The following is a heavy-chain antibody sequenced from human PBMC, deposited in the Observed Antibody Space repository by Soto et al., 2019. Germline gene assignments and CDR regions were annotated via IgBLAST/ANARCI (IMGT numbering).Heavy chain of an antibody. CDR3: AREEVGCSGGSCYSSRYAFDI. CDR1: VYTFTGYY. D-gene: IGHD2-15*01. J-gene: IGHJ3*02. Sequence: ASVKGSCKASVYTFTGYYMHWLRQAPEQGLEWMGWINPNSGGTNYAQKFQGWVTMTRDTSISTAYMELSRLRSDDTAVYYCAREEVGCSGGSCYSSRYAFDIWGQGTMVTVSS. CDR2: INPNSGGT. V-gene: IGHV1-2*04.